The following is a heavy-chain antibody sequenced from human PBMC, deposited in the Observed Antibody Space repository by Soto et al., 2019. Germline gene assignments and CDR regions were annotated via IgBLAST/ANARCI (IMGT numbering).Heavy chain of an antibody. CDR3: ARANDILGGVVDY. CDR2: IKQDGSEK. V-gene: IGHV3-7*01. CDR1: GFTFSSYW. Sequence: EVQLVESGGGLVQPGGSLRLSCAASGFTFSSYWMSWVRQAPGKGLEWVANIKQDGSEKYYVDSVKGRFTISRDNAKSSLYLQMNSLRAEDTAIYYCARANDILGGVVDYWGQGTLVTVSS. D-gene: IGHD2-21*01. J-gene: IGHJ4*01.